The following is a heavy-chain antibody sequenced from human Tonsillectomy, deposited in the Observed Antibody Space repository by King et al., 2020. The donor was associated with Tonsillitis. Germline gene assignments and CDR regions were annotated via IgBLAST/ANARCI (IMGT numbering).Heavy chain of an antibody. V-gene: IGHV1-18*04. CDR2: ISAYNGNT. D-gene: IGHD3-10*01. Sequence: VQLVESGAEVKKPGASVKVSCKASGYTFTSYGISWVRQAPGQGLEWMGWISAYNGNTNYAQKLQGRVTMTTDTSTSTVYMELRSLRYDDTAVYYCARNPRISMVRGVYSRFDPWGQGTLATVSS. CDR1: GYTFTSYG. J-gene: IGHJ5*02. CDR3: ARNPRISMVRGVYSRFDP.